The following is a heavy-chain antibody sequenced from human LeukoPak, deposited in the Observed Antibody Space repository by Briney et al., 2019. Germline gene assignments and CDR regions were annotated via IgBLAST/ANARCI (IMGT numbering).Heavy chain of an antibody. Sequence: ASVKVSCKVSGYTLTELSMHWVRQAPGKGLEWMGGFDPEDGETIYAQKFQGRVTMTEDTSTDTAYMELSSLRSEDTAVYYCARDGRGSRSSWFDPWGQGTLVTVSS. CDR2: FDPEDGET. D-gene: IGHD3-10*01. CDR3: ARDGRGSRSSWFDP. J-gene: IGHJ5*02. CDR1: GYTLTELS. V-gene: IGHV1-24*01.